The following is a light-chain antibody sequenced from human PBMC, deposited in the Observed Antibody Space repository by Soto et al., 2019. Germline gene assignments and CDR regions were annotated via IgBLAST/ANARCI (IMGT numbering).Light chain of an antibody. V-gene: IGLV2-14*01. J-gene: IGLJ2*01. CDR1: SSDVGGYNY. Sequence: QSVLTQAASVSGSPGQSITISCTGTSSDVGGYNYVSWYQQYPGKAPKLMIYDVSNRPSGVSNRFSGSKSGNTASLTISGLQAEDEADYYCSSYTSSSTPVVFGGGTKLTVL. CDR2: DVS. CDR3: SSYTSSSTPVV.